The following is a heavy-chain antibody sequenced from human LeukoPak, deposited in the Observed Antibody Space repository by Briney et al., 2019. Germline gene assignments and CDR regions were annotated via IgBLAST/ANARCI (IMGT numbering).Heavy chain of an antibody. CDR1: GYTFTSYG. CDR3: ARVAPSGGYSYAIDY. D-gene: IGHD5-18*01. Sequence: AASVKVPCKASGYTFTSYGISWVRQAPGQGLEWMGWISAYNGNTNYAQKLQGRVTMTTDTSTSTAYMELRSLRSDDTAVYYCARVAPSGGYSYAIDYWGQGTLVTVSS. V-gene: IGHV1-18*01. CDR2: ISAYNGNT. J-gene: IGHJ4*02.